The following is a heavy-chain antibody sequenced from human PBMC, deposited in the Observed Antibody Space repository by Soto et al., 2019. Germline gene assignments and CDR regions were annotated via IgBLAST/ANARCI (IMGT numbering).Heavy chain of an antibody. CDR2: INPNGGRT. V-gene: IGHV1-46*01. CDR3: ASAGENYGSGTFSPPLRYYFNS. D-gene: IGHD3-10*01. J-gene: IGHJ4*02. Sequence: QVQLVQSGAEVMKPGASVKVSCKASGYTFTTHYMHWVRQAPGQGLERKGIINPNGGRTTYAPKFQGRDTMTSDTSTNTVYVELTSLRSEDTAVYSCASAGENYGSGTFSPPLRYYFNSWGQGTLVTVSS. CDR1: GYTFTTHY.